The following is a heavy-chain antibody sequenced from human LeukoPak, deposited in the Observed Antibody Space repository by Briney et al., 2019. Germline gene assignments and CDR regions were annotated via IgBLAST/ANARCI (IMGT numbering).Heavy chain of an antibody. J-gene: IGHJ4*02. CDR2: IIPIFGTA. Sequence: ASVKVSCKASGYTFTSYGISWVRQAPGQGLEWMGGIIPIFGTANYAQKFQGRVTITADESTSTAYMELSSLRSEDTAVYYCAREKAQYSGYDYGSLDYWGQGTLVTVSS. V-gene: IGHV1-69*13. D-gene: IGHD5-12*01. CDR3: AREKAQYSGYDYGSLDY. CDR1: GYTFTSYG.